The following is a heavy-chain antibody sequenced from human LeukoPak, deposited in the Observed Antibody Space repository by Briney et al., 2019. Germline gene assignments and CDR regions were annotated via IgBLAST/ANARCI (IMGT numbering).Heavy chain of an antibody. D-gene: IGHD3-10*01. V-gene: IGHV1-18*04. CDR2: ISAYNGNT. J-gene: IGHJ4*03. Sequence: GASVKVSCKAPGYTFTPYGISWVRQAPGQGLEWMGWISAYNGNTNYAQKLQGRVTMTTDTSTSTAYMELRSLRSDDTAEYYCAKKATPNSGSYCNRGQGTLVTVSS. CDR3: AKKATPNSGSYCN. CDR1: GYTFTPYG.